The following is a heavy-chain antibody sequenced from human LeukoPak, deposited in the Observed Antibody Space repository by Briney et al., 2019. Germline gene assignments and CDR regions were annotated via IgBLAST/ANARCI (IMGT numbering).Heavy chain of an antibody. D-gene: IGHD3-3*01. CDR2: INHSGST. CDR3: ARGPRYYDFWSGYYNRWFDP. Sequence: SETLSLTCAVYGGSFSGYYWSWIRQPPGKGLEWIGEINHSGSTNYNPSLKSRVTISVDTSKNQFSLKLSSVTAADTAVYYCARGPRYYDFWSGYYNRWFDPWGQGTLVTLSS. J-gene: IGHJ5*02. V-gene: IGHV4-34*01. CDR1: GGSFSGYY.